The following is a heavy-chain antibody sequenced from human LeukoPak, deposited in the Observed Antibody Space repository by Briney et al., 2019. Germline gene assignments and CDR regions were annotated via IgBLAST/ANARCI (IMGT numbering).Heavy chain of an antibody. V-gene: IGHV5-51*01. J-gene: IGHJ4*02. D-gene: IGHD3-10*01. Sequence: GESLQISCKGSGYSFTSYWIGWVRPMPGKGLEWMGIIYPGDSDTRYSPSFQGQVTISADKSISTAYLQWSSLKASDTAMYYCARHILTRDYYGSGSYYPDYWGQGTLVTVSS. CDR1: GYSFTSYW. CDR3: ARHILTRDYYGSGSYYPDY. CDR2: IYPGDSDT.